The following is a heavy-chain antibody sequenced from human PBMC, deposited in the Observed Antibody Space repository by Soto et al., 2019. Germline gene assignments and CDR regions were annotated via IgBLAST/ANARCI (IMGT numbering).Heavy chain of an antibody. CDR3: ARAPYSRTSFHFDF. V-gene: IGHV1-46*01. CDR2: INPSLGTA. Sequence: GASVKVSCKASGYTFTADHMHWVRQAPGQGLEWVGIINPSLGTANYAQKFQGRVAMTWDTSTTTVYMELSSLRSDDTAVYYCARAPYSRTSFHFDFWGQGTLVTVSS. D-gene: IGHD3-22*01. CDR1: GYTFTADH. J-gene: IGHJ4*02.